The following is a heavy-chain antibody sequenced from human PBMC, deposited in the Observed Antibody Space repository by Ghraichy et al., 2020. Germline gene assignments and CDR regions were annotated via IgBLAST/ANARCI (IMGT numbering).Heavy chain of an antibody. CDR3: AKVVPAAMGPYDAFDI. CDR2: IYSGGST. Sequence: GGSLRLSCAASGFTVSSNYMSWVRQAPGKGLEWVSVIYSGGSTYYADSVKGRFTISRDNSKNTLYLQMNSLRAEDTAVYYCAKVVPAAMGPYDAFDIWGQGTMVTVSS. D-gene: IGHD2-2*01. J-gene: IGHJ3*02. CDR1: GFTVSSNY. V-gene: IGHV3-66*01.